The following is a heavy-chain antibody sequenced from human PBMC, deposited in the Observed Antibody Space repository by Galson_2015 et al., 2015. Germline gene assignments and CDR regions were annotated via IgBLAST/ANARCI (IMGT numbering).Heavy chain of an antibody. CDR1: GGTFSSYA. D-gene: IGHD4-17*01. Sequence: SVKVSCKASGGTFSSYAISWVRQAPGQGLEWMGGIIPIFGTANYAQKFQGRVTITADESTSTAYMELSSLRSEDTAVYYCAKWNRWSTVTPGPMDVWGQGTTVTVSS. CDR2: IIPIFGTA. CDR3: AKWNRWSTVTPGPMDV. V-gene: IGHV1-69*13. J-gene: IGHJ6*02.